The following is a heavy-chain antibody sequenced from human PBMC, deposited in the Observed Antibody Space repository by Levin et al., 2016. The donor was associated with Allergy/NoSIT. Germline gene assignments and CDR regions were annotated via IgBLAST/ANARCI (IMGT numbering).Heavy chain of an antibody. J-gene: IGHJ6*02. V-gene: IGHV3-30-3*01. CDR1: GFTFSSYA. CDR3: ARDLLDTAMVKEEEDYYYGMDV. Sequence: GESLKISCAASGFTFSSYAMHWVRQAPGKGLEWVAVISYDGSNKYYADSVKGRFTISRDNSKDTLYLQMNSLRAEDTAVYYCARDLLDTAMVKEEEDYYYGMDVWGQGTTVTVSS. D-gene: IGHD5-18*01. CDR2: ISYDGSNK.